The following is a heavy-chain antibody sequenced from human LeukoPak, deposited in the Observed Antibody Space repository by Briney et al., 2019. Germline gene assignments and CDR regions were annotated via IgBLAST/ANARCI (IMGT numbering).Heavy chain of an antibody. CDR3: ARGVSGSYRWFDP. D-gene: IGHD3-10*01. CDR1: GGSISSYY. CDR2: ISSTGDT. V-gene: IGHV4-4*07. J-gene: IGHJ5*02. Sequence: PSETLSLTCTVSGGSISSYYWSWIRQPAGKGLEWIGRISSTGDTNYNPSLKSRVTMSVDTSKNQFSLKLSAVTAADTAVYYCARGVSGSYRWFDPWGQGTLVTVSS.